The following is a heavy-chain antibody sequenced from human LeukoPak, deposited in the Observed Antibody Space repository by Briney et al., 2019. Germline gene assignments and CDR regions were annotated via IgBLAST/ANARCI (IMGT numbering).Heavy chain of an antibody. CDR2: INPNSGGT. CDR1: GYTFTGYY. J-gene: IGHJ6*03. CDR3: ARDRQQLVHYYYYYYMDV. Sequence: VASVTVSCKASGYTFTGYYMHWVRQAPGQGLEWMGWINPNSGGTNYAQKFQGRVTMTRDTSISTAYMELSRLRSDDTAVYYCARDRQQLVHYYYYYYMDVWGKGTTVTISS. V-gene: IGHV1-2*02. D-gene: IGHD6-13*01.